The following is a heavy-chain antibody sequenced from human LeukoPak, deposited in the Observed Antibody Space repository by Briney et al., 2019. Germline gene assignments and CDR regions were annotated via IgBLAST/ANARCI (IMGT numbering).Heavy chain of an antibody. Sequence: ASVKVSCKASGGTFSSYAISWVRQAPGQGLEWMGRIIPILGTANYAQKFQGRVTITTDESTSTAYMELSSLRSEDTAVYYCARDFYSMGYYYMDVWGKGTTVTVSS. D-gene: IGHD4-11*01. CDR1: GGTFSSYA. J-gene: IGHJ6*03. CDR3: ARDFYSMGYYYMDV. V-gene: IGHV1-69*11. CDR2: IIPILGTA.